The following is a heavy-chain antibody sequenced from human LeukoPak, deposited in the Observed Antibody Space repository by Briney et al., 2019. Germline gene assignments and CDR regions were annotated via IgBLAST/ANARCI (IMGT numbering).Heavy chain of an antibody. CDR3: ARGSPGITGTRRGDNWFDP. CDR1: GYTFTSYD. Sequence: ASVKVSCKASGYTFTSYDINWVRQATGQGLEWMGWMNPNSGNTGYAQKFQGRVTVTRNTSISTAYMELSSLRSEDTAVYYCARGSPGITGTRRGDNWFDPWGQGTLVTVSS. D-gene: IGHD1-7*01. J-gene: IGHJ5*02. V-gene: IGHV1-8*01. CDR2: MNPNSGNT.